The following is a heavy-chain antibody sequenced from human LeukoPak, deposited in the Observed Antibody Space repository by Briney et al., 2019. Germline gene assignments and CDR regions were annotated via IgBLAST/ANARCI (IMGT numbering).Heavy chain of an antibody. D-gene: IGHD3-22*01. J-gene: IGHJ5*02. V-gene: IGHV4-34*01. Sequence: KPSETLSLTCAVYGGSFSGYQWNWTRQPPGKGLELIGEINHSGSTNYNPSLKSRVTISLDTSKNQFSLKLTSVTAADTAVYYCARYDSSGLGFDPWGQGTLVTVSS. CDR1: GGSFSGYQ. CDR2: INHSGST. CDR3: ARYDSSGLGFDP.